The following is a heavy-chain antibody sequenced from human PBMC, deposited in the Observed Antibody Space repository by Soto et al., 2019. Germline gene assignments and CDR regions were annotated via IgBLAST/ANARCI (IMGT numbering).Heavy chain of an antibody. D-gene: IGHD3-3*01. V-gene: IGHV4-30-2*01. CDR2: IYHSGST. Sequence: SETLSLTCAVSGGSISSGGYSWSWIRQPPGKGLEWIGYIYHSGSTYYNPSLKSRVTISVDRSKNQFSLKLSSVTAADTAVYYCARAYYDFWSGYFSYFDYWGQGTLVTVSS. CDR3: ARAYYDFWSGYFSYFDY. J-gene: IGHJ4*02. CDR1: GGSISSGGYS.